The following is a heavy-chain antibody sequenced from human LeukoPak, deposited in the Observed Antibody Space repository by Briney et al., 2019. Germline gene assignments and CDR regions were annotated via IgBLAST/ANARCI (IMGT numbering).Heavy chain of an antibody. CDR2: ISGSSDYR. V-gene: IGHV3-21*01. D-gene: IGHD2-21*02. Sequence: GGSLRLSCAASGFTFSSYSFNWVRQAPGKGLKWVSSISGSSDYRSYADSVKGRFTISRDNAKNSLYLQMNSLRAEDTAVYYCARRAYCGGDCYSGAYYYYGMDVWGQGTTVTASS. J-gene: IGHJ6*02. CDR1: GFTFSSYS. CDR3: ARRAYCGGDCYSGAYYYYGMDV.